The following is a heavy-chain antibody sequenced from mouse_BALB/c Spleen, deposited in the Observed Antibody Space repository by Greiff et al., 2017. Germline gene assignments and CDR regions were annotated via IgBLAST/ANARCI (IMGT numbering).Heavy chain of an antibody. CDR1: GYTFTDYN. D-gene: IGHD2-2*01. CDR3: ARGYYGYVFAY. J-gene: IGHJ3*01. Sequence: EVKLQESGPELVKPGASVKISCKASGYTFTDYNMHWVKQSHGKSLEWIGYIYPYNGGTGYNQKFKSKATLTVDNSSSTAYMKLRSLTSEDSAVYYCARGYYGYVFAYWGQGTLVTVSA. CDR2: IYPYNGGT. V-gene: IGHV1S29*02.